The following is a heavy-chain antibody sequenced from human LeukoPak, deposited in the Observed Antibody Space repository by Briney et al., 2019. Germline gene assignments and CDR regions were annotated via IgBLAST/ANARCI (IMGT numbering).Heavy chain of an antibody. J-gene: IGHJ6*03. D-gene: IGHD2-2*01. CDR1: GFTFSDYY. Sequence: GGSLRLSCAASGFTFSDYYVSWIRQAPGKGLEWVSYISSSGSTIYYADSVKGRFTISRDNAKNSLYLQMNSLRAEDTAVYYCARDYNHVSSSTTYYYYYYMDVWGKGTTVTVSS. V-gene: IGHV3-11*01. CDR3: ARDYNHVSSSTTYYYYYYMDV. CDR2: ISSSGSTI.